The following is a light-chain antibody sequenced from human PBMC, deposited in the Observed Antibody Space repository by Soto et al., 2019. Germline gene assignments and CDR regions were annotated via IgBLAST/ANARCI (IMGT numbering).Light chain of an antibody. CDR3: APWDDSLNGPV. CDR1: SSNIGNND. Sequence: QSVLTQPPSVSGTPGQRVTISCSGTSSNIGNNDVNWYQQLPGTAPKLLIYSNNQRPSGVPDRFSGSKSGTSASLAISGLQSEDEADYYCAPWDDSLNGPVFGGGTKLTVL. CDR2: SNN. V-gene: IGLV1-44*01. J-gene: IGLJ3*02.